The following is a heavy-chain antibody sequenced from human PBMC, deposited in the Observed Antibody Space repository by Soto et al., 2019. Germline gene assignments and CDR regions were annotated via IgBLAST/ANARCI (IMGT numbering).Heavy chain of an antibody. D-gene: IGHD3-10*01. CDR3: AREYYYGSAPLGMDV. Sequence: GGSLRLSCAASGFTFSSYSMNWVRQAPGKGLEWVSYISSSSSTIYYADSVKGRFTISRDNAKNSLYLQMNSLRDEDTAVYYCAREYYYGSAPLGMDVWGQGTTVTVSS. V-gene: IGHV3-48*02. CDR1: GFTFSSYS. J-gene: IGHJ6*02. CDR2: ISSSSSTI.